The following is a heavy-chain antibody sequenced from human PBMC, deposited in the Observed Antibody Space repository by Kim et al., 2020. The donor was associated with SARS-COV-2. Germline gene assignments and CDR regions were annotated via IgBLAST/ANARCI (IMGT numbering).Heavy chain of an antibody. CDR1: GGTFSSYA. J-gene: IGHJ4*02. D-gene: IGHD5-18*01. CDR2: IIPIFGTA. CDR3: ARSNLTRWRGYSYGYCDY. V-gene: IGHV1-69*13. Sequence: SVKVSCKASGGTFSSYAISWVRQAPGQGLEWMGGIIPIFGTANYAQKFQGRVTITADESTSTAYMELSSLRSEDTAVYYCARSNLTRWRGYSYGYCDYWGQGTLVTVSS.